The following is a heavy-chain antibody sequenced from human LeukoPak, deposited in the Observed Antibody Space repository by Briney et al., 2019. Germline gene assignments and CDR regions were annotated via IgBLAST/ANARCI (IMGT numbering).Heavy chain of an antibody. Sequence: PGGSLRLSCAASGLTFSRYAMSWVRQAPGKGLEWVSGVSTSGGSTYYADSVKGRFTISRDNSKNTLHLQMNSLRAEDTAVYYCARDFDYWGQGTLVTVSS. V-gene: IGHV3-23*01. J-gene: IGHJ4*02. CDR2: VSTSGGST. CDR1: GLTFSRYA. CDR3: ARDFDY.